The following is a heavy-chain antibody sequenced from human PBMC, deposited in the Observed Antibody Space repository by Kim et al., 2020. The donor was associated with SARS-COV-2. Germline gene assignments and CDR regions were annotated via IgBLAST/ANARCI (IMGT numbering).Heavy chain of an antibody. D-gene: IGHD6-6*01. CDR3: TTEYSSSVDY. CDR2: TT. J-gene: IGHJ4*02. Sequence: TTDYAAPVKGRFTISRDDSKNTLYLQMNSLKTEDTAVYYGTTEYSSSVDYWGQGTLVTVSS. V-gene: IGHV3-15*01.